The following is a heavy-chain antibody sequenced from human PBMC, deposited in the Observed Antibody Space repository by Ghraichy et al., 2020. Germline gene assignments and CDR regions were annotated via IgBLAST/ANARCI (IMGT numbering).Heavy chain of an antibody. CDR1: GGSFSGYY. CDR3: ARVPVVVAAHGSIDY. D-gene: IGHD2-15*01. Sequence: SETLSLTCAVYGGSFSGYYWSWIRQPPGKGLEWIGEINHSGSTNYNPSLKSRVTISVDTSKNQFSLKLSSVTAADTAVYYCARVPVVVAAHGSIDYWGQGTLVTVSS. J-gene: IGHJ4*02. V-gene: IGHV4-34*01. CDR2: INHSGST.